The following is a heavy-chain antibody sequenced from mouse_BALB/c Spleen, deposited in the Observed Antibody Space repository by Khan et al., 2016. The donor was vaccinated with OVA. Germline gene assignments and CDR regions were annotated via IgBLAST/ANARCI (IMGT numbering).Heavy chain of an antibody. J-gene: IGHJ1*01. CDR1: GYSITSDYA. D-gene: IGHD1-1*02. CDR2: ISYSGST. V-gene: IGHV3-2*02. CDR3: ARRAYYANWYFDV. Sequence: VQLKESGPGLVKPSQSLSLTCTVTGYSITSDYAWNWIRQFPGNKLEWMCYISYSGSTSYNPSLKSRISITRDTSKNQFFLQLNSVTTGDTATYYCARRAYYANWYFDVWGAGTTVTVSS.